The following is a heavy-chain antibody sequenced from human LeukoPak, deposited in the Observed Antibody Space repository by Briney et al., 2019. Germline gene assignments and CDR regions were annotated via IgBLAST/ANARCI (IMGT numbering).Heavy chain of an antibody. J-gene: IGHJ3*02. V-gene: IGHV4-39*07. CDR3: ARDLPAGIQLWAPNAFDI. D-gene: IGHD5-18*01. Sequence: SETLSLTCTVSGGSISSSSYYWGWIRQPPGKGLEWIGSIYYSGSTYYNPSLKSRVTISVDTSKNQFSLKLSSVTAADTAVYYCARDLPAGIQLWAPNAFDIWGQGTMVTVSS. CDR2: IYYSGST. CDR1: GGSISSSSYY.